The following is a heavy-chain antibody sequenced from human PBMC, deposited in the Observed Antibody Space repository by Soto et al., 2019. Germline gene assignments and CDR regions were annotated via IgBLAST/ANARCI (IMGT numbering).Heavy chain of an antibody. V-gene: IGHV5-51*01. J-gene: IGHJ5*02. Sequence: GESLKISCKGSGYSFTSYWIGWVRQMPGKGLEWMGIIYPGDSDTRYSPSFQGQVTISADKSISTAYLQWSSLKASDTAMYYCARFRVTITIFGVPMKRAFDPWGQGTLVTVSS. CDR1: GYSFTSYW. D-gene: IGHD3-3*01. CDR2: IYPGDSDT. CDR3: ARFRVTITIFGVPMKRAFDP.